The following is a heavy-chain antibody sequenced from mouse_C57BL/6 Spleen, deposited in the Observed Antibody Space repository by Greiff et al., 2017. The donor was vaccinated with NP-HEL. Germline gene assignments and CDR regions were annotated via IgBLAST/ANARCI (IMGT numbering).Heavy chain of an antibody. V-gene: IGHV1-52*01. CDR3: ARSPYYYGSTWFAY. J-gene: IGHJ3*01. CDR2: IDPSDSET. Sequence: VQLQQPGAELVRPGSSVKLSCKASGYTFTSYWMHWVKQRPIQGLEWIGNIDPSDSETHYNQKFKDKATLTVDKSSSTAYMQLSSLTSEDSAVYYCARSPYYYGSTWFAYWGQGTLVTVSA. D-gene: IGHD1-1*01. CDR1: GYTFTSYW.